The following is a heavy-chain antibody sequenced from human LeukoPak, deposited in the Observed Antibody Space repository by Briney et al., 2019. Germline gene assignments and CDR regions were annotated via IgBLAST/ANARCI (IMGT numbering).Heavy chain of an antibody. V-gene: IGHV3-21*01. CDR1: GFTFSSYS. CDR2: ISSSSSYI. D-gene: IGHD5-24*01. CDR3: ARAVATILPFDY. J-gene: IGHJ4*02. Sequence: PGGSLRLSCAASGFTFSSYSMNWVRQAPGKGLEWVSSISSSSSYIYYADSMKGRFTISRDNAKNSLYLQMNSLRAEDTAVYYCARAVATILPFDYWGQGTLVTVSS.